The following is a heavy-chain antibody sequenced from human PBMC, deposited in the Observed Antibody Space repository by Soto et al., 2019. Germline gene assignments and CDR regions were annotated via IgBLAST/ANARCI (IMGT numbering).Heavy chain of an antibody. Sequence: SETLSLTCAVYGGSFSGYYWSWIRQPPGKGLEWIGEINHSGSTNYNPSLKSRVTISVDTSKNQFSPKLSSVTAADTAVYYCSRYCSGGSCSPLDAFGIWGQGTMVTVSS. V-gene: IGHV4-34*01. CDR2: INHSGST. CDR3: SRYCSGGSCSPLDAFGI. J-gene: IGHJ3*02. D-gene: IGHD2-15*01. CDR1: GGSFSGYY.